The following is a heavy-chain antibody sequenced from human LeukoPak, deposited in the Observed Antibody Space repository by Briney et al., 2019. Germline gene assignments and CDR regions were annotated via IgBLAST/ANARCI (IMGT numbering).Heavy chain of an antibody. J-gene: IGHJ6*03. V-gene: IGHV1-69*05. Sequence: ASVKVSCKASGYTFSNYAINWVRQAPGQGLEWMGGIIPILRTPSYAEKFQGRVTITTDESTGTAHMELSGLRSEDTAVYYCTRGSDSYYYYSMDVWGRGTTVIVSS. CDR2: IIPILRTP. CDR1: GYTFSNYA. CDR3: TRGSDSYYYYSMDV.